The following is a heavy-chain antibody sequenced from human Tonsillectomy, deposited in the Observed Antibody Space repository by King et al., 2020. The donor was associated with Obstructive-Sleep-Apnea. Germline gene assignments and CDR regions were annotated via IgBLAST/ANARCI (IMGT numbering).Heavy chain of an antibody. V-gene: IGHV3-9*01. CDR3: TKGYYDTNGYYFDY. CDR1: GFTFDDYA. D-gene: IGHD3-22*01. Sequence: VQLVESGGGLVKPGRSLRLSCATSGFTFDDYAMHWVRQAPGKGLEWVSGISWNSGNIGYADSVKGRFTISRDNAKKSLYLQMNSLRAEDTAFYYCTKGYYDTNGYYFDYWGQGTLVTVSS. J-gene: IGHJ4*02. CDR2: ISWNSGNI.